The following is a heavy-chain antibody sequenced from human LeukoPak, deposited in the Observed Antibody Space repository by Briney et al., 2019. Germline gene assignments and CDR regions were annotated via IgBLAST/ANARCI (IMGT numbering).Heavy chain of an antibody. J-gene: IGHJ3*02. D-gene: IGHD3-22*01. CDR3: TRHGGRDYYDSSEDAFDI. V-gene: IGHV3-73*01. CDR2: IRSKAHSYAT. Sequence: GGSLGLSCAASGFTFSGSAMHWVRQASGKGLEWVGRIRSKAHSYATAYAASVKGRFTISRDDSKNTAYLQMNSLKTEDTAVYYCTRHGGRDYYDSSEDAFDIWGQGTMVIVSS. CDR1: GFTFSGSA.